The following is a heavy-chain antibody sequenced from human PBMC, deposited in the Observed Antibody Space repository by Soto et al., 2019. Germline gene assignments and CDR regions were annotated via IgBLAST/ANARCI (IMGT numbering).Heavy chain of an antibody. V-gene: IGHV1-69*13. CDR3: ARGVVPAAIQNWFDP. D-gene: IGHD2-2*02. Sequence: SVKVSCKASGGTFSSYAISWVRQAPGQGLEWMGGIIPIFGTANYAQKFQGRVTITADESTSTAYMELSSLRSEDTAVYYCARGVVPAAIQNWFDPWGQGTLVTVSS. CDR2: IIPIFGTA. CDR1: GGTFSSYA. J-gene: IGHJ5*02.